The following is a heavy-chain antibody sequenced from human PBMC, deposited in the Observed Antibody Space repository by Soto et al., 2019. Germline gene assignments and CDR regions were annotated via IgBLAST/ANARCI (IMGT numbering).Heavy chain of an antibody. Sequence: ASVKVSCKASGGTFSSYAISWVRQAPGQGLEWMGGIIPIFGTANYAQKFQGRVTITADKSTSTAYMELSSLRSEDTAVYYCARDRHIVGATLGYWGQGTLVTVSS. J-gene: IGHJ4*02. CDR2: IIPIFGTA. CDR1: GGTFSSYA. V-gene: IGHV1-69*06. D-gene: IGHD1-26*01. CDR3: ARDRHIVGATLGY.